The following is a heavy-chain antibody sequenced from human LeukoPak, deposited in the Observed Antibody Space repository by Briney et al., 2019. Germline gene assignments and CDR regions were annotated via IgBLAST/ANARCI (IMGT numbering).Heavy chain of an antibody. V-gene: IGHV3-30*04. Sequence: GGSLRLSCAASGFTFSSYAMHWVRQAPGKGLEWVAVISYDGSNKYYADSVKGRFTISRDNSKNTLYLQMKSLRDDDTAVYYCAKSRSGYALFDYWGQGTLVTVSS. J-gene: IGHJ4*02. D-gene: IGHD5-12*01. CDR3: AKSRSGYALFDY. CDR2: ISYDGSNK. CDR1: GFTFSSYA.